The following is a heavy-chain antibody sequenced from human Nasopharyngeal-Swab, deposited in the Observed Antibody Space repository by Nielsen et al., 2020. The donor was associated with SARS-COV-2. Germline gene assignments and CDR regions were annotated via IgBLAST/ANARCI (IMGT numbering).Heavy chain of an antibody. CDR2: INPNSGGT. Sequence: ASVKVSYKASGYTFTGYYMHWVRQAPGQGLEWMGWINPNSGGTNYAQKFQGWVTMTRDTSISTAYMELSRLRSDDTAVYYCARDGIAVAGTDYYGMDVWGQGTTVTVSS. V-gene: IGHV1-2*04. J-gene: IGHJ6*02. D-gene: IGHD6-19*01. CDR3: ARDGIAVAGTDYYGMDV. CDR1: GYTFTGYY.